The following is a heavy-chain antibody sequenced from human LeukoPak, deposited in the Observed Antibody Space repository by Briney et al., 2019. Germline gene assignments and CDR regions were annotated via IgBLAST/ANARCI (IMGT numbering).Heavy chain of an antibody. Sequence: PGRSLRLSCAASGFTFDDYAMHWVRQAPGKGLEWVSGISWNSGSIGYADSVKGRFTISRDNAKNSLYLQMNSLRAEDTAVYSCAGARTPPYDFWSGSPYYYYYGMDVWGQGTTVTVSS. CDR3: AGARTPPYDFWSGSPYYYYYGMDV. CDR1: GFTFDDYA. D-gene: IGHD3-3*01. J-gene: IGHJ6*02. CDR2: ISWNSGSI. V-gene: IGHV3-9*01.